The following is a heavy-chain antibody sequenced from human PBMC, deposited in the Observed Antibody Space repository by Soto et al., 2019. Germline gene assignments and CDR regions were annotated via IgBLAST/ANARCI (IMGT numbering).Heavy chain of an antibody. D-gene: IGHD3-22*01. Sequence: LSLTCAVYGGSFSGHSWTWIRQSPGKGLEWIGDINHSGRVNYSPSLKSRVTISLDTSKNQFSLTLSAVTAADTAMYYCSTRAYDTNGYYRFDPWGQGTLVTVSS. CDR3: STRAYDTNGYYRFDP. J-gene: IGHJ5*01. V-gene: IGHV4-34*01. CDR2: INHSGRV. CDR1: GGSFSGHS.